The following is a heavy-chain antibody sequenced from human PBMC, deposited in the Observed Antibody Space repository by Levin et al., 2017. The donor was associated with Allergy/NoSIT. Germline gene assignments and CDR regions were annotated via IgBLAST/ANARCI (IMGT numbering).Heavy chain of an antibody. J-gene: IGHJ3*02. CDR3: AREGGYSSTMGAFDI. D-gene: IGHD6-19*01. V-gene: IGHV3-33*01. CDR2: IWYDGSNK. Sequence: GGSLRLSCAASGFTFSSYGMHWVRQAPGKGLEWVAVIWYDGSNKYYADSVKGRFTISRDNSKNTLYLQMNSLRAEDTAVYYCAREGGYSSTMGAFDIWGQGTMVTVSS. CDR1: GFTFSSYG.